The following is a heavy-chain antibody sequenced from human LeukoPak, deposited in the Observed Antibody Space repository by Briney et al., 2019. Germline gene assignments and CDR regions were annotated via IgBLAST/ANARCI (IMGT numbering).Heavy chain of an antibody. CDR2: FDPEDGET. CDR1: GYTLTELS. CDR3: ATEQGPHRSSWYFDL. Sequence: ASVKVSCKVSGYTLTELSMHWARQAPGKGLEWMGGFDPEDGETIYAQKFQGRVTMTEDTSTDTAYMELSSLRSEDTAVYHCATEQGPHRSSWYFDLWGRGTLVTVSS. J-gene: IGHJ2*01. D-gene: IGHD6-6*01. V-gene: IGHV1-24*01.